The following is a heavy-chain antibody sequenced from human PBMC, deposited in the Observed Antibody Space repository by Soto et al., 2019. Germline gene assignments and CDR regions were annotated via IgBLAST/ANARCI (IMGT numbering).Heavy chain of an antibody. D-gene: IGHD6-19*01. V-gene: IGHV1-18*01. Sequence: QVQLVQSGAEVKEPGASVKVSCKASGFRFASYEISWVRQAPGQGLEWMGWIRVYNGSTRYAQMFQDRVTLTTDTPTSVLYMELRGLRLDDTAVYYCARGVHWLAKFDYWGQGTLLTVSS. CDR2: IRVYNGST. CDR1: GFRFASYE. J-gene: IGHJ4*02. CDR3: ARGVHWLAKFDY.